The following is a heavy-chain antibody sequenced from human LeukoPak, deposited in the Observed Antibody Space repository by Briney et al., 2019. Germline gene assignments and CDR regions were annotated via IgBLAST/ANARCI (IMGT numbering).Heavy chain of an antibody. J-gene: IGHJ6*03. V-gene: IGHV4-30-2*02. Sequence: SQTLSLTCAVSGGSISSGGYSWSWIRQPPGKGLEWIGYIYHSGSTNYNPSLKSRVTISVDTSKNQFSLKLSSVTAADTAVYYCARGKTYYYYYMDVWGKGTTVTVSS. CDR3: ARGKTYYYYYMDV. CDR1: GGSISSGGYS. CDR2: IYHSGST. D-gene: IGHD4-23*01.